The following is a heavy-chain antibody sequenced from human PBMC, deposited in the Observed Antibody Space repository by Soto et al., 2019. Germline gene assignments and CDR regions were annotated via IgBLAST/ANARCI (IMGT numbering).Heavy chain of an antibody. J-gene: IGHJ6*01. V-gene: IGHV3-30*04. CDR2: ISNDGSRK. Sequence: GGSLRLSCSTSGFTFRNYAMHGVRQAPGQGLDWVAVISNDGSRKYYADSVKGRFTISRDNTKNTLYLQMNSLRAEDTAVYYCAMAGYCTNGVCYSYLYFGMDVWGQGTTVTVSS. D-gene: IGHD2-8*01. CDR3: AMAGYCTNGVCYSYLYFGMDV. CDR1: GFTFRNYA.